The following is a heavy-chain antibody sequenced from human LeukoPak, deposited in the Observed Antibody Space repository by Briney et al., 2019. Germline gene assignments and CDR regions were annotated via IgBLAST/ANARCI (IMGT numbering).Heavy chain of an antibody. CDR1: GGSISSDY. CDR2: IYYSGTT. J-gene: IGHJ4*02. D-gene: IGHD7-27*01. V-gene: IGHV4-59*12. Sequence: SETLSLTCTVWGGSISSDYWSWLRQSPGKGLEWIGYIYYSGTTCYKPSLKSRVTISLDTSKNQFSLTLRSVTAAGTAVYLFAKRANGGSPYYCGQGTLVTVSS. CDR3: AKRANGGSPYY.